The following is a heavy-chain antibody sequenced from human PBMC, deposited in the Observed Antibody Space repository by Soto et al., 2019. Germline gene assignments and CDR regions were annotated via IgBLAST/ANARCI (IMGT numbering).Heavy chain of an antibody. Sequence: GGSLRLSCAASGFTFSSYSMNWVRQAPGKGLEWVSSISSSSSYIYYADSVKGRFTISRDNAKNSLYLQMNSLRAEDTAVYYCARAPCSGGSGYSDYWGQGTLVTVSS. CDR3: ARAPCSGGSGYSDY. D-gene: IGHD2-15*01. V-gene: IGHV3-21*01. CDR2: ISSSSSYI. J-gene: IGHJ4*02. CDR1: GFTFSSYS.